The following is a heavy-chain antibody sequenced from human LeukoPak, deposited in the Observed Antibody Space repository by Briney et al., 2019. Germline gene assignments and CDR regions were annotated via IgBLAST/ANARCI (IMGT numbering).Heavy chain of an antibody. V-gene: IGHV4-59*01. CDR2: IYYSGST. CDR3: ARYERRPAYYDILTGLDY. J-gene: IGHJ4*02. Sequence: SETLSLTCTVSGGSISSYYWSWIRQPPGKGLEWIGYIYYSGSTNYNPSLKSRVTISEDTSKNQFSLKLSSVTAADTAVYYCARYERRPAYYDILTGLDYWGQGTLVTVSS. D-gene: IGHD3-9*01. CDR1: GGSISSYY.